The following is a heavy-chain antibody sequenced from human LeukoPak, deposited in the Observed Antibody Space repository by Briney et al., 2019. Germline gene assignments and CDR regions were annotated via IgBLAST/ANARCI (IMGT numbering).Heavy chain of an antibody. J-gene: IGHJ6*03. CDR3: ARVPLDRYYYYYYMDV. Sequence: ASVKVSCKASGYTFTSYGISWVRQAPGQGLEWMGWISAYNGNTNYAQKLQGRVTMTRDTSISTAYMELSRLRSDDTAVYYCARVPLDRYYYYYYMDVWGKGTTVTVSS. CDR2: ISAYNGNT. V-gene: IGHV1-18*01. CDR1: GYTFTSYG.